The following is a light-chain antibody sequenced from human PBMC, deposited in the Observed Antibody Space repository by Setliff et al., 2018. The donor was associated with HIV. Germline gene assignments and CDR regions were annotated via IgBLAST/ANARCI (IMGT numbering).Light chain of an antibody. CDR2: GVT. CDR1: SSDVGSYNL. CDR3: NSYTSTTTVV. V-gene: IGLV2-14*02. J-gene: IGLJ2*01. Sequence: QSALTQPASVSGSPGQSITISCTGTSSDVGSYNLVSWYQQRPGKAPKLIMYGVTKWPSGISDRFSGSKSGNTASLTISGLQAEDEADYYCNSYTSTTTVVFGGGTK.